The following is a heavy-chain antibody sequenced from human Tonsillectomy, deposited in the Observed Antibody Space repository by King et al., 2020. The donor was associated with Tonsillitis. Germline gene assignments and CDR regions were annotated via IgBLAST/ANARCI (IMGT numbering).Heavy chain of an antibody. J-gene: IGHJ4*02. V-gene: IGHV3-11*05. CDR1: GFTFSDYY. CDR2: LGNSGTYT. CDR3: ARDISNYGFDY. D-gene: IGHD4-17*01. Sequence: VQLVESGGGLVKPGGSLRLSCAASGFTFSDYYMSWIRQAPGKGLEWVSHLGNSGTYTNYADSVKGRFSISRDNAKNSVYLQMNSLRAEDTAVYYCARDISNYGFDYWGQGTLVTVSS.